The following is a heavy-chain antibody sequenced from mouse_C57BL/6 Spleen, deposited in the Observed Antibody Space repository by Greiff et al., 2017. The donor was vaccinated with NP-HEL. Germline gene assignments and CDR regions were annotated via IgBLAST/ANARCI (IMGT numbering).Heavy chain of an antibody. J-gene: IGHJ2*01. CDR2: IHPNSGST. CDR3: ATSTTVVAPSDY. Sequence: QVQLQQPGAELVKPGASVKLSCKASGYTFTSYWMHWVKQRPGQGLEWIGMIHPNSGSTNYNEKFKSKATLTVDKSSSTAYMQLSSLTSEDSAVYYCATSTTVVAPSDYWGQGTTLTVSS. CDR1: GYTFTSYW. V-gene: IGHV1-64*01. D-gene: IGHD1-1*01.